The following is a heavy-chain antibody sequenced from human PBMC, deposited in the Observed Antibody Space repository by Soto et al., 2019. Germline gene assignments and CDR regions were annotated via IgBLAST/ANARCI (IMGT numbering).Heavy chain of an antibody. CDR3: ARDLWGYCGTDCYPLDV. J-gene: IGHJ6*02. Sequence: QVQLQESGPGRVKPSETLSLTCTVSGGSISRYYWSWIRQPPGKGLEWIGYMYNTGSTVYNPSFKRRVTISVDTYKNQFSLKLKSVTAADTAVYDCARDLWGYCGTDCYPLDVWGQGTTVTVSS. CDR1: GGSISRYY. D-gene: IGHD2-21*02. CDR2: MYNTGST. V-gene: IGHV4-59*01.